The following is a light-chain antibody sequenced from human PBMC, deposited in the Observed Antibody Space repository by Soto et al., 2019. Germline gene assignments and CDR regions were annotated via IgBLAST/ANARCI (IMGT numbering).Light chain of an antibody. CDR1: SSDIGGYNY. V-gene: IGLV2-14*03. Sequence: QSALTQPASVSGSPGQSITISCTGTSSDIGGYNYVSWYQQHPDKAPKLIIYNVSTRPSGISNRISGSKSGNTASLTISGLQAEDEAEYYCGSYTTTSALVVFGGGTKVTVL. CDR3: GSYTTTSALVV. J-gene: IGLJ2*01. CDR2: NVS.